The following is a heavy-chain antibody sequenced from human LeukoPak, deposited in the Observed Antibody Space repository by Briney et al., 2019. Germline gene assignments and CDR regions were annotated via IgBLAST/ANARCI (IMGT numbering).Heavy chain of an antibody. CDR3: ARLHYYDGSGYYYAGYYFDY. D-gene: IGHD3-22*01. V-gene: IGHV4-61*01. CDR1: GGSVSTGNYY. J-gene: IGHJ4*02. CDR2: ISYSGST. Sequence: SETLSLTCTVSGGSVSTGNYYWSWLRQPPGEGLEWIAYISYSGSTNYNPSLKSRVTISVDTSKNQFSLKLNSVTAADTAVYYCARLHYYDGSGYYYAGYYFDYWGQGTLVTVSS.